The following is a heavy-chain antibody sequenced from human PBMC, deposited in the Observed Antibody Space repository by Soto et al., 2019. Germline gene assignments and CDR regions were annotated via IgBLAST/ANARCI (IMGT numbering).Heavy chain of an antibody. CDR2: INPNSGGT. J-gene: IGHJ6*02. CDR3: ARDVCPNWIPSDGYGMDV. Sequence: QVQLVQSGAEVKKPGASVKVSCKASGYTFTGYYMHWVRQAPGQGLEWMGWINPNSGGTNYAQKFQGWVTMTRDTSISTAYMELSRLRSDDTALYYCARDVCPNWIPSDGYGMDVWGQGTTVTVSS. CDR1: GYTFTGYY. D-gene: IGHD1-20*01. V-gene: IGHV1-2*04.